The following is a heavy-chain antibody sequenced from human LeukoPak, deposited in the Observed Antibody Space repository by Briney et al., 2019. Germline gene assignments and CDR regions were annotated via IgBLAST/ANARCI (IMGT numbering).Heavy chain of an antibody. Sequence: ASVKVSCKASGYTFTGYYIHWVRQAPGQGLEWMGWINPNGGGTNYAQKFQGRVTMTRDTSISTGYMELTSLRSDDTAVYYCAGARNDGGFHWGQGTLVTVSS. V-gene: IGHV1-2*02. D-gene: IGHD3-16*01. CDR3: AGARNDGGFH. CDR2: INPNGGGT. CDR1: GYTFTGYY. J-gene: IGHJ4*02.